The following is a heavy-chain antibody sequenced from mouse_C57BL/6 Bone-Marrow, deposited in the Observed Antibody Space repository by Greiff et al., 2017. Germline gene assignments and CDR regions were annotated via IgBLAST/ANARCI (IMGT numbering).Heavy chain of an antibody. CDR1: GYTFTSHW. CDR2: ICPGSGST. V-gene: IGHV1-56*01. Sequence: VQLQESGPELVRPGASVKISCKAPGYTFTSHWMQWVRQRPGQGLEWIGEICPGSGSTYYNEKFKGKATLTVDTSSSTAYMQLSSLTSEDSAVYVGASDYYYGSSYFDYGGRGTTLTVSS. CDR3: ASDYYYGSSYFDY. J-gene: IGHJ2*01. D-gene: IGHD1-1*01.